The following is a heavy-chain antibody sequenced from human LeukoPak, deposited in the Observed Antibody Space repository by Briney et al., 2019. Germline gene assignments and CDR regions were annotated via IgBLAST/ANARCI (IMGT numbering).Heavy chain of an antibody. V-gene: IGHV3-7*04. CDR3: ARDSTGTVLDL. D-gene: IGHD1-1*01. J-gene: IGHJ5*02. CDR2: ISQDGTES. CDR1: GFTFISYW. Sequence: GGSLRLSCVASGFTFISYWMTWVRQAPGKGLEWVAQISQDGTESYSVDSVRGRFTISRDNAKNSVYLQMNSLRPEDTAVYCARDSTGTVLDLWGQGTLVTVSS.